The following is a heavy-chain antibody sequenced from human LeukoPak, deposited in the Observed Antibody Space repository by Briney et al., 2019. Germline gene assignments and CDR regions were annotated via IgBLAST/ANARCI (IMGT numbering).Heavy chain of an antibody. J-gene: IGHJ4*02. CDR1: GGSIGTYY. Sequence: PSETLSLTCTVSGGSIGTYYWTWIRQPPGKGLEWIGNIYNSGTTNYNPSLKSRVTISVDTSKNQFSLILSSVTAADTAVYYCANGQQWLAFDSWGQGTLVTVSS. D-gene: IGHD6-19*01. CDR3: ANGQQWLAFDS. CDR2: IYNSGTT. V-gene: IGHV4-59*08.